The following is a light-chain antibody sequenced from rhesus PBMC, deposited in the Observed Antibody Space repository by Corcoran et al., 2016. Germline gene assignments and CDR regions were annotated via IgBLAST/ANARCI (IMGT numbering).Light chain of an antibody. Sequence: DIHMTQSPSSLSASLGDKVTITCHASQDISSWLAWYQQKPGKAPKPLIYYASSLKSGVPSRFSGSGSGTDYTLTISSLQPEDFATYYCQQYDDLPWTVGQGTKVEIK. CDR2: YAS. CDR3: QQYDDLPWT. J-gene: IGKJ1*01. V-gene: IGKV1-19*01. CDR1: QDISSW.